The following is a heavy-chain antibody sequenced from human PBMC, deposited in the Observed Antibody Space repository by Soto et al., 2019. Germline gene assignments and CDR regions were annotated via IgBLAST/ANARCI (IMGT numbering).Heavy chain of an antibody. CDR1: GGSISSGGYS. V-gene: IGHV4-61*08. D-gene: IGHD2-15*01. CDR2: IYYSGST. Sequence: SETLSLTCAFSGGSISSGGYSWSWIRQPPGKGLEWIGYIYYSGSTNYNPSLKSRVTISVDTSKNQFSLKLSSVTAADTAMYYCARVGYCSGGNCYVPFDYWGQGTLVTVSS. J-gene: IGHJ4*02. CDR3: ARVGYCSGGNCYVPFDY.